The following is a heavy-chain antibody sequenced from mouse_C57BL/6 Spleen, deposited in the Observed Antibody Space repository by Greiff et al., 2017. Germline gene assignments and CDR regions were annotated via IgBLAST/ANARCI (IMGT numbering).Heavy chain of an antibody. CDR2: VDPSDSET. Sequence: QVQLQQPGAELVRPGSSVKLSCKASGYTFTSYWMHWVKQRPIQGLEWIGNVDPSDSETHYNQKFKDKATLTVDKSSSTAYMQLSSLTSENSAVYYCARWYYGSSCYFDYWGQGTTLTVSS. CDR1: GYTFTSYW. V-gene: IGHV1-52*01. J-gene: IGHJ2*01. CDR3: ARWYYGSSCYFDY. D-gene: IGHD1-1*01.